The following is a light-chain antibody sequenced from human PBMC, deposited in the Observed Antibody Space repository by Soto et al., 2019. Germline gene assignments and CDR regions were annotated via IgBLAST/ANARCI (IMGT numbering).Light chain of an antibody. V-gene: IGLV2-14*01. J-gene: IGLJ3*02. CDR2: XXX. Sequence: QSALTQPASVSGSPGQSITISCTGTSSDVGGYNYVSWYQQQPGKDPKLMIYXXXXXXXXXXXXXXGSKSGNTASLTISGXXXXXXXXXYCSSYTSSSTWVFGGGTKVTVL. CDR3: SSYTSSSTWV. CDR1: SSDVGGYNY.